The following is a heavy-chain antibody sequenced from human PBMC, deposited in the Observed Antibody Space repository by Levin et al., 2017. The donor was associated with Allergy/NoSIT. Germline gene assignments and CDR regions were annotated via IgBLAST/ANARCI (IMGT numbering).Heavy chain of an antibody. CDR3: ARDPPALYCSSTSCMSGAFDI. V-gene: IGHV1-46*01. J-gene: IGHJ3*02. Sequence: ASVKVSCKASGYTFTSYYMHWVRQAPGQGLEWMGIINPSGGSTSYAQKFQGRVTMTRDTSTSTVYMELSSLRSEDTAVYYCARDPPALYCSSTSCMSGAFDIWGQGTMVTVSS. CDR2: INPSGGST. CDR1: GYTFTSYY. D-gene: IGHD2-2*01.